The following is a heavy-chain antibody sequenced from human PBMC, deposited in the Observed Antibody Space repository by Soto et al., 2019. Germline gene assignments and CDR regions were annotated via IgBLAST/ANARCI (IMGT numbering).Heavy chain of an antibody. CDR3: APSNGDSSSWFYYFDY. CDR1: GGTFSSYT. CDR2: IIPILGIA. Sequence: GASVKVSCKASGGTFSSYTISWVRQAPGQGLEWMGRIIPILGIANYAQKFQGRVTITADKSTSTAYMELSSLRSEDTAVYYCAPSNGDSSSWFYYFDYWGQGTLVTVSS. V-gene: IGHV1-69*02. D-gene: IGHD6-13*01. J-gene: IGHJ4*02.